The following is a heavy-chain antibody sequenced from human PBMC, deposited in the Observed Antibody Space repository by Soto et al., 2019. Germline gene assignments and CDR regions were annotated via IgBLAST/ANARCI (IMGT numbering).Heavy chain of an antibody. CDR3: ARVAYDSSGYYYEGYYFDY. Sequence: SETLSLTCTVSGGSISSGGYYWSWIRQHPGKGLEWIGYIYYSGSTYYNPSLKSRVTISVDTSKNQFSLKLSSVTAADTAVYYCARVAYDSSGYYYEGYYFDYWGQGTLVTVSS. V-gene: IGHV4-31*03. J-gene: IGHJ4*02. CDR2: IYYSGST. CDR1: GGSISSGGYY. D-gene: IGHD3-22*01.